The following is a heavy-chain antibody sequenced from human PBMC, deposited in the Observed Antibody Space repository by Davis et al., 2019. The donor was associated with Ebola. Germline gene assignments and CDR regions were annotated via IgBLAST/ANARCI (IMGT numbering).Heavy chain of an antibody. CDR3: ARVLPAGYYYDSSAKGGWFDP. D-gene: IGHD3-22*01. CDR1: GGSISSSNW. J-gene: IGHJ5*02. CDR2: IYHSGST. V-gene: IGHV4-4*02. Sequence: PSETLSLTCAVSGGSISSSNWWSWVRQPPGKGLEWIGEIYHSGSTNYNPSLKSRVTISVDTSKNQFSLKLSSVTAADTAVYYCARVLPAGYYYDSSAKGGWFDPWGQGTLVTVSS.